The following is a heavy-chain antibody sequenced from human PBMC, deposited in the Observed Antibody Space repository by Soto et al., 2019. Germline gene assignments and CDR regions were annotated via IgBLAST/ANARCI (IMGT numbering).Heavy chain of an antibody. CDR1: GFTFSSYS. J-gene: IGHJ6*02. CDR3: ARDRPQGQWLVLMWYYYYGMDV. D-gene: IGHD6-19*01. V-gene: IGHV3-48*01. CDR2: ISSSSSTI. Sequence: GGSLRLSCAASGFTFSSYSMNWVRQAPGKGLEWVSYISSSSSTIYYADSVKGRFTISRDNAKNSLYLQMNSLRAEDTAVYYCARDRPQGQWLVLMWYYYYGMDVWGQGTTVTAP.